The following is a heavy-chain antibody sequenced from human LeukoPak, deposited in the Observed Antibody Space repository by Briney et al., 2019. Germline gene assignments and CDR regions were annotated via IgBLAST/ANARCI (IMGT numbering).Heavy chain of an antibody. V-gene: IGHV3-23*01. CDR2: ISGSGGST. CDR1: GFTFSSYA. Sequence: GGSLRLSCAASGFTFSSYAMSWVRQAPGKGLEWVSAISGSGGSTYYADSVKGRFTISRDNSKNTLYLQMNSLRAEDTAVYYCAKDKEGLDQYNWFDPWGQGTLVTVSS. J-gene: IGHJ5*02. CDR3: AKDKEGLDQYNWFDP. D-gene: IGHD3-3*01.